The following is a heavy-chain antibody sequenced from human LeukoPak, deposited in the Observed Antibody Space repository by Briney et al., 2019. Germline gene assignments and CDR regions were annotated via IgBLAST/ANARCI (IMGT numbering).Heavy chain of an antibody. Sequence: ASVKVSCKASGYIFTNYAMNWVRQAPGQGLEWMGRINTNAGNPTYAQGFTGRFVFSLDTSVSTAYLQISSLKTEDTAVYYCAREEGGDFSDYWGQGTLVTVSS. CDR3: AREEGGDFSDY. V-gene: IGHV7-4-1*02. J-gene: IGHJ4*02. CDR1: GYIFTNYA. CDR2: INTNAGNP.